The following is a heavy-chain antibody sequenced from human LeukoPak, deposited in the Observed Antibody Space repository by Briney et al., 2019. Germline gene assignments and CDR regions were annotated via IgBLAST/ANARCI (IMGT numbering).Heavy chain of an antibody. CDR2: INPNSGGT. Sequence: ASVKVSCKASGYTFTGYYMHWVRQAPGQGLEGMGWINPNSGGTNYAQKFQGRVTMTRDTSISTAYMELSRLRSDDTAVYYCARAAGSSGYYYDYWGQGTLVTVSS. CDR3: ARAAGSSGYYYDY. V-gene: IGHV1-2*02. CDR1: GYTFTGYY. D-gene: IGHD3-22*01. J-gene: IGHJ4*02.